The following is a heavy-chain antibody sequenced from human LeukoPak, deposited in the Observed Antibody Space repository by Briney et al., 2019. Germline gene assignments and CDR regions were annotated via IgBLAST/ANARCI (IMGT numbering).Heavy chain of an antibody. J-gene: IGHJ4*02. Sequence: GGSLRLSCAASGFTVSSNYMSWVRQAPGKGLEWVSLIYSGGNTYYADSVKGRFTISRDNSKNTLYLQMTSLRAEDTAVYYCAGADYYDSSGYNDYWGQGTLVTVSS. D-gene: IGHD3-22*01. V-gene: IGHV3-53*01. CDR1: GFTVSSNY. CDR3: AGADYYDSSGYNDY. CDR2: IYSGGNT.